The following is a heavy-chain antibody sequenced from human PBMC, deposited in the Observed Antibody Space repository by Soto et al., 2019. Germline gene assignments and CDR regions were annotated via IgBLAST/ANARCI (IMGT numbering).Heavy chain of an antibody. CDR1: GFTFSSYA. CDR3: AKDLRITMIVVVTPSFDY. J-gene: IGHJ4*02. Sequence: GGSLRLSCAASGFTFSSYAMSWVRQAPGKGLEWVSAISGSGGSTYYADSVKGRFTISRDNSKNTLYLQMNSLRAEDTAVYYCAKDLRITMIVVVTPSFDYWGQGTLVTVSS. D-gene: IGHD3-22*01. V-gene: IGHV3-23*01. CDR2: ISGSGGST.